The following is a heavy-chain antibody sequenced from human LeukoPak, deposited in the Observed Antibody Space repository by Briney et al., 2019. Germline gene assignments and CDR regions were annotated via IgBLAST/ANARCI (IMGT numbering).Heavy chain of an antibody. CDR2: ISGSGGTI. CDR3: AREGYDSTGYYPGH. J-gene: IGHJ4*02. Sequence: GGPLRLSCAASGFTFSDCYMNWIRKAPGKGLEWISYISGSGGTICYADSVKGRFTISRDNGRNSLYLQMNSLRAEDTAVYYCAREGYDSTGYYPGHWGQGTLVTVSS. D-gene: IGHD3-22*01. V-gene: IGHV3-11*01. CDR1: GFTFSDCY.